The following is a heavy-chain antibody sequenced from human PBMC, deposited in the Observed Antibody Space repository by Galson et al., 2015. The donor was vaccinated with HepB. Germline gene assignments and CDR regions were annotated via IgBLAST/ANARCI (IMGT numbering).Heavy chain of an antibody. V-gene: IGHV1-69*10. CDR2: IIPIFGIA. D-gene: IGHD6-19*01. J-gene: IGHJ6*02. CDR1: GGTFSSYA. CDR3: ARDLYSSGWYDGMDV. Sequence: VTVSCKASGGTFSSYAISWVRQAPGQGLEWMGGIIPIFGIANYAQKFQGRVTITADKSTSTAYMELSSLRSEDTAVYYCARDLYSSGWYDGMDVWGQGTTVTVSS.